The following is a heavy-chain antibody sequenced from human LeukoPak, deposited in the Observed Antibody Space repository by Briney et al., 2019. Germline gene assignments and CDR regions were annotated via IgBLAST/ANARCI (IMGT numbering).Heavy chain of an antibody. CDR1: GFTFSSYA. CDR3: ARVLSSQQFFNYYDSSGYVDY. J-gene: IGHJ4*02. V-gene: IGHV3-21*01. Sequence: PGGSLRLSCAASGFTFSSYAMSWVRQAPGKGLEWVSAISSSSSYIYYADSVKGRFTISRDNAKNSLYLQMNSLRAEDTVVYYCARVLSSQQFFNYYDSSGYVDYWGQGTLVTVSS. D-gene: IGHD3-22*01. CDR2: ISSSSSYI.